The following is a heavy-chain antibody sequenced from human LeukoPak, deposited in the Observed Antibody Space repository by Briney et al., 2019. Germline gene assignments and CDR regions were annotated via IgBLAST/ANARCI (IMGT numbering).Heavy chain of an antibody. V-gene: IGHV4-59*06. CDR1: AVSISSYY. Sequence: PSETLSLTCTVSAVSISSYYWSWIRQPPGKGLEWVGYIYYSENTYYNPSLKSRVTISADTSKNQFSLKLSSVTAADTAVYYCARDDHGDLDYWGQGTLVTVSS. J-gene: IGHJ4*02. CDR3: ARDDHGDLDY. D-gene: IGHD4-17*01. CDR2: IYYSENT.